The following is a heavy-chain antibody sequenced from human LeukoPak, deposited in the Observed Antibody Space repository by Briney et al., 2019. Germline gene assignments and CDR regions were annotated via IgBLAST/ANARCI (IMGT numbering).Heavy chain of an antibody. V-gene: IGHV2-70*01. CDR1: GFSLITSGMC. J-gene: IGHJ4*02. CDR2: IDWDDDK. Sequence: SGPALLKPTQTLTLTCTFSGFSLITSGMCGSWIRQPPVKALEWLALIDWDDDKYYSTSLKTRLTISKDTFKNQVVLTMTNMDPVDTATYYCARISAYGDYYFDYWGQGTLVTVSS. D-gene: IGHD4-17*01. CDR3: ARISAYGDYYFDY.